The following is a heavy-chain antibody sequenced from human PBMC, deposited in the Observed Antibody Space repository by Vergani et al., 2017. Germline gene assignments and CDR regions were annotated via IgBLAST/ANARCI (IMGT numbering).Heavy chain of an antibody. Sequence: QVQLQESGPGLVKPSQTLSLTCTVSGVSISSGSYYWRWIRQPAGKGLEWIGRIYTRGSTNSNPSLKSRVTISVYTSKNQFSLKLSSVTAADTAVFYCARTLVVPAAIPTQYYFDYWGQGTLVTVSS. CDR2: IYTRGST. D-gene: IGHD2-2*02. CDR1: GVSISSGSYY. V-gene: IGHV4-61*02. CDR3: ARTLVVPAAIPTQYYFDY. J-gene: IGHJ4*02.